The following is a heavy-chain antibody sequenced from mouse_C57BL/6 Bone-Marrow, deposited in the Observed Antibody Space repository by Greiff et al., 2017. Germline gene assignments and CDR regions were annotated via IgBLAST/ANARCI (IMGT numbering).Heavy chain of an antibody. V-gene: IGHV1-42*01. CDR2: INPSTGGT. D-gene: IGHD2-4*01. Sequence: EVQLQQSGPELVKPGASVKISCKASGYSFTGYYMNWVKQSPEKSLEWIGEINPSTGGTTYNQKFKAKATLTVDKSSSTAYMQLKSLQSEDSAVYYCASSTMITSRYYAMVYWGQGTSVTVSS. CDR1: GYSFTGYY. J-gene: IGHJ4*01. CDR3: ASSTMITSRYYAMVY.